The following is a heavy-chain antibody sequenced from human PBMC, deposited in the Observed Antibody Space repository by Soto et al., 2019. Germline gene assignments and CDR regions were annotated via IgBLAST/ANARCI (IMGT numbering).Heavy chain of an antibody. V-gene: IGHV1-3*01. CDR1: GYAFTTYL. D-gene: IGHD2-21*01. Sequence: QVQLVQSGAEVKKPGASVKISCEASGYAFTTYLIYWMRQAPGQRLEWMGWINAANGNTKYSQKFQDRVTITRDTSASTAYMELSSPRSEATAVYYCASGHCGRICYHDYWGQGTLVTVSA. CDR2: INAANGNT. CDR3: ASGHCGRICYHDY. J-gene: IGHJ4*02.